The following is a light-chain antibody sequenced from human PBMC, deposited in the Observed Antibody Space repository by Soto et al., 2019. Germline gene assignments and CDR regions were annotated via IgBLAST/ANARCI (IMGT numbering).Light chain of an antibody. J-gene: IGLJ1*01. CDR1: SSNVGSYKL. CDR3: SSYTAYRAYV. CDR2: EVN. Sequence: QSVLTQPASVSGSPGQSITISCTGTSSNVGSYKLVSWYQQHPGKAPKLMIFEVNKRPSGVSNRFSGSKSGNTASLTISGLQAEDEADYFCSSYTAYRAYVFGTGTKVTVL. V-gene: IGLV2-23*02.